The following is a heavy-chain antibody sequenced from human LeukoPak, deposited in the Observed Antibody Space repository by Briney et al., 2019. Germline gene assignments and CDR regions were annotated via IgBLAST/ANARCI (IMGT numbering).Heavy chain of an antibody. J-gene: IGHJ6*02. V-gene: IGHV3-74*01. D-gene: IGHD3-10*01. CDR1: GFTFSSYW. CDR3: VRQAGSGTYYRGFDV. CDR2: ISTDGSNT. Sequence: PGGSLILSCAASGFTFSSYWMHWVRQGPGKGLVWVSRISTDGSNTNYADSVKGRFTFSRDNAKNALYLQMNSLRAEDTAVYYCVRQAGSGTYYRGFDVWGQGTTVTVSS.